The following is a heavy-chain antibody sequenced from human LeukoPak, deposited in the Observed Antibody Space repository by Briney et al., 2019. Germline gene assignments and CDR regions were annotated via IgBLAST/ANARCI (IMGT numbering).Heavy chain of an antibody. CDR1: GYTFTGYY. CDR2: INPNSGGT. Sequence: ASVKVSCKASGYTFTGYYMHWVRQAPGQGLEWMGWINPNSGGTNYAQKFQGRVTMTRDTSISTAYMELSRLRSDDTAVYYCARETTVNPDLFDYWGQGTLVTVSP. D-gene: IGHD4-4*01. CDR3: ARETTVNPDLFDY. V-gene: IGHV1-2*02. J-gene: IGHJ4*02.